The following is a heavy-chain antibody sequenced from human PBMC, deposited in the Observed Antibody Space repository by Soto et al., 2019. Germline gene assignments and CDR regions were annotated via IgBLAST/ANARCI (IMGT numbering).Heavy chain of an antibody. J-gene: IGHJ4*02. V-gene: IGHV3-33*01. D-gene: IGHD2-15*01. CDR3: ARGLMHCSGGSCYSDYFDY. CDR2: IWYDGSNK. Sequence: ESGGGVVQPGRSLRLSCAASGFTFSSYGMHWVRQAPGKGLEWVAVIWYDGSNKYYADSVKGRFTISRDNSKNTLYLQMNSLRAEDTAVYYCARGLMHCSGGSCYSDYFDYWGQGTLVTVSS. CDR1: GFTFSSYG.